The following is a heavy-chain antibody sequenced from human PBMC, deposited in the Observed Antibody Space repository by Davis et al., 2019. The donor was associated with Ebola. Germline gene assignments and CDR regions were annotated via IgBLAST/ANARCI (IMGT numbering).Heavy chain of an antibody. CDR2: IKQDGSEK. D-gene: IGHD6-13*01. V-gene: IGHV3-7*01. CDR3: AREHGSWFFDAFDI. J-gene: IGHJ3*02. CDR1: GFTFSNYW. Sequence: GESLKISCAASGFTFSNYWMSWVRQAPGKGLEWVANIKQDGSEKYYVDSVKGRFTISRDNAKNSLYLQMNSLRAEDTAVYYCAREHGSWFFDAFDIWGQGTMVTVSS.